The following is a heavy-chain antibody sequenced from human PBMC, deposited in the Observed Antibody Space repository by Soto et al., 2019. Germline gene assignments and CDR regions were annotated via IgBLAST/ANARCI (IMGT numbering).Heavy chain of an antibody. CDR1: GFTFINYA. J-gene: IGHJ2*01. CDR2: ISGGGDRT. CDR3: VRIVLGSTSRPDWWYFDL. Sequence: EVQLLESGGGLVQPGGSLRLSCVGSGFTFINYAMNWVRQTRGKGLEWVSGISGGGDRTFDADSVTGRFTISRDNSKTTAHLQMISLRAAGPSVYYCVRIVLGSTSRPDWWYFDLWCRGTLVTVSS. D-gene: IGHD2-2*01. V-gene: IGHV3-23*01.